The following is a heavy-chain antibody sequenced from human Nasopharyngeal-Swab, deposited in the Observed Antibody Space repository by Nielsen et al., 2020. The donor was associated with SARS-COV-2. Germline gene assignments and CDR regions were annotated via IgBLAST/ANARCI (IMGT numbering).Heavy chain of an antibody. J-gene: IGHJ4*02. CDR3: ARDSGWSGYYLGYFDY. CDR2: IYYSGST. D-gene: IGHD3-3*01. CDR1: GVSISSYY. Sequence: SETLSLTCTVSGVSISSYYWSWIRQPPGKGLEWIGYIYYSGSTNYNPSLKSRVTISVDTSKNQFSLKLSSVTAADTAVYYCARDSGWSGYYLGYFDYWGQGTLVTVSS. V-gene: IGHV4-59*01.